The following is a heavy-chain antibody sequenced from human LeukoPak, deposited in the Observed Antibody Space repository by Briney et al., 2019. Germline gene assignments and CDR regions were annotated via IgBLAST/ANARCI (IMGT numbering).Heavy chain of an antibody. CDR1: GYSFMDYW. CDR2: IFPHDSDT. CDR3: GMDV. Sequence: GESLKISCKGSGYSFMDYWIGWVRQMPGKGPERMGIIFPHDSDTKYNPSFQGQVTISVDKSISTAYLQWSSLKASDTAMYYYGMDVWGQGTTVTVSS. J-gene: IGHJ6*02. V-gene: IGHV5-51*01.